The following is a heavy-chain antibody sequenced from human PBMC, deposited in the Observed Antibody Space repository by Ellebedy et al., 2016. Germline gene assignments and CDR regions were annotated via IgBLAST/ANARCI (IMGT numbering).Heavy chain of an antibody. V-gene: IGHV4-38-2*02. D-gene: IGHD3-10*01. CDR3: ARVYGSGSKFDD. CDR2: IYHSGST. CDR1: GYSISSGYY. Sequence: SETLSLXXTVSGYSISSGYYWGWFRQPPGKGLEWIGSIYHSGSTYYNPSLKSRVTISVDTSKIHFSLKLSSVTAADTAVYYCARVYGSGSKFDDWGQGTLVTVSS. J-gene: IGHJ4*02.